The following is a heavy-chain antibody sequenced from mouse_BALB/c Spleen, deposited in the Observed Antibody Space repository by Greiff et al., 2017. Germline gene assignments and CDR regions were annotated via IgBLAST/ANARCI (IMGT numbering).Heavy chain of an antibody. CDR2: IYPGDGDT. D-gene: IGHD2-2*01. CDR1: GYTFTSYW. J-gene: IGHJ4*01. V-gene: IGHV1-87*01. Sequence: VQLQQSGAELARPGASVKLSCEASGYTFTSYWMQWVKQRPGQGLEWIGAIYPGDGDTRYTQKFKGKATLTADKSSSTAYMQLSSLASEDSAVYYCARRGDYGYDEDAMDYWGQGTSVTVSS. CDR3: ARRGDYGYDEDAMDY.